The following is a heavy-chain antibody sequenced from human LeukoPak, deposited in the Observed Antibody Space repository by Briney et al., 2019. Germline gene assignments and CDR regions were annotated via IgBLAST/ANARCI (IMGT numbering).Heavy chain of an antibody. CDR3: ARALASYYFDY. V-gene: IGHV4-34*01. Sequence: SETLSLTCTVSGGSMTDYHWSWIRQPPGKGLEWIGEINHSGSTNYNPSLKSRVTISVDTPKNQFSLKLSSVTAADTAVYYCARALASYYFDYWGQGTLVTVSS. CDR2: INHSGST. D-gene: IGHD5-12*01. CDR1: GGSMTDYH. J-gene: IGHJ4*02.